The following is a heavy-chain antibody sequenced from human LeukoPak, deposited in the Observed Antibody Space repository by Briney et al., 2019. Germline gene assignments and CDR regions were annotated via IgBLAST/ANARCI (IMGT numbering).Heavy chain of an antibody. D-gene: IGHD3-3*01. V-gene: IGHV1-2*02. CDR1: GYTFSDHY. CDR3: AREGGGDFWSRDYYMDV. CDR2: INPKNGGT. Sequence: GASVKVSCKPSGYTFSDHYMHWVRQAPGQGLEWMAWINPKNGGTTYAPKFQGRITLTRDTSISTFYMELSRLTPDDTAVYYCAREGGGDFWSRDYYMDVWGKGTTVTVS. J-gene: IGHJ6*03.